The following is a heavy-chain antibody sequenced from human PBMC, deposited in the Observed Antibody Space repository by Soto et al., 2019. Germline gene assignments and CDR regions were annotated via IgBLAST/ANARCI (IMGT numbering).Heavy chain of an antibody. CDR3: VKDTAMDPHAFDI. D-gene: IGHD5-18*01. J-gene: IGHJ3*02. CDR2: ISAYNGDT. V-gene: IGHV1-18*01. CDR1: GYTFTSYG. Sequence: ASVKXSCKASGYTFTSYGISWVRQAPGQGLEWMGWISAYNGDTNYAQKLQGRVTMTTDTSTSTAYMELRSLRSDDTAVYYCVKDTAMDPHAFDIWGQGTMVT.